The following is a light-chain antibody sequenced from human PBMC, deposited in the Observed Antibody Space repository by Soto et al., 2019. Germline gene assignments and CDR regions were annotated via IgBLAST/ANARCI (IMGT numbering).Light chain of an antibody. CDR2: EVS. CDR3: CSYAGSSTHGV. Sequence: QSALTQPASVSVSPGQSITISCTGTSSDVGSYNLVSWYQQHPGKAPKLMIYEVSKRPSGVSNRFSGSKSGNTASLTISGVQEEDEADDYCCSYAGSSTHGVFGGGTKVTVL. V-gene: IGLV2-23*02. J-gene: IGLJ3*02. CDR1: SSDVGSYNL.